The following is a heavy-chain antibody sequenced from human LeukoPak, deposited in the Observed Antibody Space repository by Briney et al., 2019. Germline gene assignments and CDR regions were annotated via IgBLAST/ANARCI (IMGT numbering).Heavy chain of an antibody. D-gene: IGHD3-16*02. Sequence: GGSLRLSCAASGFTFTDYAMSWVRQVPGKGLEWVSTISSSGHSTYYTDSVKGRFTVSRDNSKNTLYLQMNSLRAEDTAVYYCARDARYGRSGYWGQGTLVTVSS. CDR2: ISSSGHST. V-gene: IGHV3-23*01. J-gene: IGHJ4*02. CDR1: GFTFTDYA. CDR3: ARDARYGRSGY.